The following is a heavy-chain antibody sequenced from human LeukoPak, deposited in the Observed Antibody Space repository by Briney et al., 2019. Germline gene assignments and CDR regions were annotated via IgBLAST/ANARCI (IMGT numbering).Heavy chain of an antibody. V-gene: IGHV3-21*01. J-gene: IGHJ6*03. CDR1: GFTFDDYG. D-gene: IGHD2-2*01. Sequence: GGSLRLSCAASGFTFDDYGMSWVRQAPGKGLEWVSSISSSSSYIYYADSVKGRFTISRDNAKNSLYLQMNSLRAEDTAVYYCARERCSSTSCYFAYMDVWGKGTTVTVSS. CDR2: ISSSSSYI. CDR3: ARERCSSTSCYFAYMDV.